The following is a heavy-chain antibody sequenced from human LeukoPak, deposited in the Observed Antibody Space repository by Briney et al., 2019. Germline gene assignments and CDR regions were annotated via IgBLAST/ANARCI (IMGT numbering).Heavy chain of an antibody. Sequence: TSETLSLTCTVSGGSISSSSYYWGWIRQPPGKGLEWIGSIYYSGSTYYNPSLKSRVTISVDTSKNQFSLKLSSVTAADTAVYYCASGWIQLWSHTSWAFDIWGQGTMVTVSS. V-gene: IGHV4-39*01. CDR1: GGSISSSSYY. J-gene: IGHJ3*02. CDR2: IYYSGST. D-gene: IGHD5-18*01. CDR3: ASGWIQLWSHTSWAFDI.